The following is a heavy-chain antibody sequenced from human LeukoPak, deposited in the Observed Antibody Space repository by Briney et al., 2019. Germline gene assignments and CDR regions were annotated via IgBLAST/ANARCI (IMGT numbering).Heavy chain of an antibody. Sequence: SETLSLTCAVYGGSFSGYYWTWIRQSPGKGLEWIGEIYHTGSTNFNPSLKSRVTISMDTSKNQFSLNLRSVTAADTAVYYCARADYRRTFDYWGQGTLVTVSS. CDR2: IYHTGST. D-gene: IGHD4-11*01. CDR1: GGSFSGYY. V-gene: IGHV4-34*01. J-gene: IGHJ4*02. CDR3: ARADYRRTFDY.